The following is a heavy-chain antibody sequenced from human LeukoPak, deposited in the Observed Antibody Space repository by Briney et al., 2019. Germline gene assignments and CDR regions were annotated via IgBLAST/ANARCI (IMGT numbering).Heavy chain of an antibody. J-gene: IGHJ6*03. D-gene: IGHD3-10*01. V-gene: IGHV1-2*02. CDR1: GYAFTGYY. Sequence: ASVKVSCKASGYAFTGYYMHWVRQAPGQGLEWMGWINPNSGGTNYAQKFQGRVTMTRDTSISTAYMELSRLRSDDTAVYYCARGRFGELLYPYGDYYYYYMDVWGKGTTVTISS. CDR3: ARGRFGELLYPYGDYYYYYMDV. CDR2: INPNSGGT.